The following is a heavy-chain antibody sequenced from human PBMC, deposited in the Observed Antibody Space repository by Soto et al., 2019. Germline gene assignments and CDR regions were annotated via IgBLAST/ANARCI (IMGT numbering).Heavy chain of an antibody. J-gene: IGHJ4*02. V-gene: IGHV3-23*01. D-gene: IGHD3-16*01. CDR2: ISGSGGST. Sequence: EVQLLESGGGLVQPGGSLRLSCAAPGFTFSSYAMSWVRQAPGKGLEWVSAISGSGGSTYYADSVKGRFTISRDNSKNTLYLQMNSLRAEDTAVYYCAKVGGPLTSSPWLDYWGQGTLVTVSS. CDR3: AKVGGPLTSSPWLDY. CDR1: GFTFSSYA.